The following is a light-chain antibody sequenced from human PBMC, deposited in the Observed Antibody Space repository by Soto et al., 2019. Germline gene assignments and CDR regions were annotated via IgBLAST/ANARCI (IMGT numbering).Light chain of an antibody. V-gene: IGKV3-20*01. CDR1: QSVRGDS. CDR3: QQYGGSPGT. J-gene: IGKJ1*01. CDR2: HAS. Sequence: EIMLTQSPGTLSLSPGERATLSCRASQSVRGDSLAWYQHKPGQAPGLLIFHASSRVTGTPDRFSGSGSGTDFTLTITTLEPEDFAVYYCQQYGGSPGTFGQGTKVEVK.